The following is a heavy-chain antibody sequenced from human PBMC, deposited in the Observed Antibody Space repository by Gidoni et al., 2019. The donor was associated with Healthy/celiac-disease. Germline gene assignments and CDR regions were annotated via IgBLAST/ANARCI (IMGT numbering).Heavy chain of an antibody. J-gene: IGHJ6*02. CDR1: GGSFSGYY. D-gene: IGHD3-3*01. V-gene: IGHV4-34*01. Sequence: QVQLQQWGAGLLKPSETLSLTCAVYGGSFSGYYWSWIRQPPGKGLEWIGEINHSGSTNYNPSLKSRVTISVDTSTNQFSLKLSSVTAADTAVYYCARGRITIFGVVRSGYGMDVWGQGTTVTVSS. CDR2: INHSGST. CDR3: ARGRITIFGVVRSGYGMDV.